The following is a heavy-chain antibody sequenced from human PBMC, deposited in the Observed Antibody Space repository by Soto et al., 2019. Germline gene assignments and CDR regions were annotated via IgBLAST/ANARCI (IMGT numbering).Heavy chain of an antibody. CDR1: GFTFSSYA. V-gene: IGHV3-23*01. CDR2: IRNTGSDT. CDR3: AKVVTSGSYYYFDY. D-gene: IGHD4-17*01. Sequence: PGGSLRLSCAASGFTFSSYAMSWVRQAPGKGLEWVSAIRNTGSDTYYSDSLRGRFTISRDNSENTLYLQMNSLRADDTAVYYCAKVVTSGSYYYFDYWGQGTLVTVSS. J-gene: IGHJ4*02.